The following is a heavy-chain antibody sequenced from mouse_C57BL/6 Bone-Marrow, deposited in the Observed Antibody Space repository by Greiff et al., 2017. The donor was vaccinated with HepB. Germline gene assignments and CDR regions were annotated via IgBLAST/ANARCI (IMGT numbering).Heavy chain of an antibody. J-gene: IGHJ2*01. CDR3: ASEDYYGTLFDY. V-gene: IGHV5-4*03. Sequence: EVKLVESGGGLVKPGGSLKLSCAASGFTFSSYAMSWVRQTPEKRLEWVATISDGGSYTYYPDNVKGRFTITRDNAKNNLYLQMSHLKSEDTAIYYCASEDYYGTLFDYWGQGTTVTVSS. CDR1: GFTFSSYA. D-gene: IGHD1-1*01. CDR2: ISDGGSYT.